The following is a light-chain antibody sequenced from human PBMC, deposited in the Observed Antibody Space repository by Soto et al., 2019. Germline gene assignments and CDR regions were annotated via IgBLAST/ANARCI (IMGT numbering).Light chain of an antibody. CDR1: QSVSSSY. V-gene: IGKV3-20*01. CDR2: GAS. J-gene: IGKJ5*01. Sequence: IVLTHYPGTLSLSPKEIATFSLMASQSVSSSYLAWYQQKPGQAPRLLIYGASSRATGIPDRFSGSGSGTDFTLTIGRLEPEDFAVYYCQQYGSSPITFGQGTRLEIK. CDR3: QQYGSSPIT.